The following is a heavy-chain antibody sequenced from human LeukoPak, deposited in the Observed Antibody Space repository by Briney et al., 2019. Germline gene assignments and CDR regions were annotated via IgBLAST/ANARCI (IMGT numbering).Heavy chain of an antibody. CDR2: IKQDGSEK. D-gene: IGHD6-19*01. J-gene: IGHJ6*03. Sequence: GGSLRLSCAASGFTFSSYCMSWVRRPPGKGLEWVANIKQDGSEKYYVDSVKGRFTISRDNAKNSLYLQMNSLRAEDTAVYYCASSAVTYYSYYYMDVWGKGTTVTVSS. CDR1: GFTFSSYC. V-gene: IGHV3-7*01. CDR3: ASSAVTYYSYYYMDV.